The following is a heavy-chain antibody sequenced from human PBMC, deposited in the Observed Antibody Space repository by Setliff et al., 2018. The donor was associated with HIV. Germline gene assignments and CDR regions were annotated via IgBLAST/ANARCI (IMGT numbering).Heavy chain of an antibody. Sequence: SETLSLTCTVSGGSISSSSYYWGWIRQPPGKGLEWIGSIYYSGSTYYNPSLKSRVTISVDTSKNQFSLKLSSVTAADTAVYYCAREGKYSGWYYYYYMDVWGKGTTVTVS. CDR3: AREGKYSGWYYYYYMDV. CDR2: IYYSGST. CDR1: GGSISSSSYY. V-gene: IGHV4-39*07. J-gene: IGHJ6*03. D-gene: IGHD5-12*01.